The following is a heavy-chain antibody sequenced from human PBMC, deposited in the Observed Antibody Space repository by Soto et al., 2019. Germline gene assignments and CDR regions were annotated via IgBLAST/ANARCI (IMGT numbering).Heavy chain of an antibody. J-gene: IGHJ4*02. CDR2: IIPIFGTA. CDR3: AFAPAPPRLDTAMVDGY. CDR1: GGTFSSYA. D-gene: IGHD5-18*01. V-gene: IGHV1-69*12. Sequence: QVQLVQSGAEVKKPGSSVKVSCKASGGTFSSYAISWGRQAPGQGLEWMGGIIPIFGTAIYAQKFQGRGTITADEATRPAYRELSSLRSEDTAVYYCAFAPAPPRLDTAMVDGYWGQGTLVTVSS.